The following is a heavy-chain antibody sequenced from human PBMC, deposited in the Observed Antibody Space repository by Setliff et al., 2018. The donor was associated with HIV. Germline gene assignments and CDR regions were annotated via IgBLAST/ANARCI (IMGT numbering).Heavy chain of an antibody. Sequence: SSETLSLTCTVSGGSISSYYWTWLRQFPGKGLEWIGFIFYTGSTTYNPSLNSRVTISVDTSKNQFSLKLSSVTAADTAVYYCGRQVPVPGVAVTPIDYWGQGTLVTAPQ. V-gene: IGHV4-59*08. CDR2: IFYTGST. D-gene: IGHD3-22*01. J-gene: IGHJ4*02. CDR1: GGSISSYY. CDR3: GRQVPVPGVAVTPIDY.